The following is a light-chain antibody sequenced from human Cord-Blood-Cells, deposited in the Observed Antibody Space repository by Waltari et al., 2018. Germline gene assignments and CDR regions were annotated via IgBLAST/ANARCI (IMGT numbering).Light chain of an antibody. CDR1: QSVSSN. Sequence: DIVMTQSPATLSVSPGERATLSCRASQSVSSNLAWYQQKPGQAPRLLIYGASTTATGIPDRFSGSGSGTDFTLTISRLEPEDFAVYYCQQYGSSPWTFGQGTKVEIK. J-gene: IGKJ1*01. CDR2: GAS. CDR3: QQYGSSPWT. V-gene: IGKV3-20*01.